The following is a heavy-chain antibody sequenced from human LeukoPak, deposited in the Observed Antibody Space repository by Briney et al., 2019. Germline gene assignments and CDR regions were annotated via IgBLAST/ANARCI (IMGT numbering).Heavy chain of an antibody. D-gene: IGHD3-10*01. Sequence: PGGSLRLSCAASGFTFINYGMHWVRQAPGKGLEWVSSISSSSRYIYYADSVKGRFTISRDNAKNSLYLQMNSLRAEDTAVYYCARDKRPMVRGVGYFDYWGQGTLVTVSS. V-gene: IGHV3-21*01. J-gene: IGHJ4*02. CDR2: ISSSSRYI. CDR1: GFTFINYG. CDR3: ARDKRPMVRGVGYFDY.